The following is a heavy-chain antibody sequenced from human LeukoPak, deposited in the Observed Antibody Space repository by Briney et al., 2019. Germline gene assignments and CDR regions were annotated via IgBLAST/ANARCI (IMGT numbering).Heavy chain of an antibody. J-gene: IGHJ4*02. V-gene: IGHV1-69*06. Sequence: ASVKVSCKASGGTFSSYAISWVRQAPGQGLEWMGGIIPIFGTANYAQKFQGRVTITADKSTSTAYMELSSLRAEDTAVYYCARQDYGGKEYYFDYWGQGTLVTVSS. CDR1: GGTFSSYA. CDR3: ARQDYGGKEYYFDY. CDR2: IIPIFGTA. D-gene: IGHD4-23*01.